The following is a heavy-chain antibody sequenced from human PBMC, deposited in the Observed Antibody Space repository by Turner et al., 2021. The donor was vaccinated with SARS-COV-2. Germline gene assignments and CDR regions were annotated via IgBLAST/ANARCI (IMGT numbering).Heavy chain of an antibody. D-gene: IGHD3-22*01. CDR3: ARARGVDYYDSSGQRFDP. Sequence: QVQLVQSGAEVKKPGSSVKVSCKASGGTFSNYAITWVRQAPGQGLEWMGGIIPIFGTANYAQKFQGRVTITADESTRTAYMELSSLRSEDTAVYYCARARGVDYYDSSGQRFDPWGQGTLVTVSS. CDR1: GGTFSNYA. CDR2: IIPIFGTA. V-gene: IGHV1-69*01. J-gene: IGHJ5*02.